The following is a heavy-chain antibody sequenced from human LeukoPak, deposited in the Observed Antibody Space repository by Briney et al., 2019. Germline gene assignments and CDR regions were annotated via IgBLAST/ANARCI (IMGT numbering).Heavy chain of an antibody. D-gene: IGHD6-6*01. CDR2: IYYRGTT. CDR1: GDSITSSSYY. V-gene: IGHV4-39*07. CDR3: ARDFSSSSSVYYYYYMDV. Sequence: PSETLSLTCTVSGDSITSSSYYWGWIRQPPGKRLEWLGTIYYRGTTYYNPSLKSRVTISVDTSKNQFSLRLNSVTAADTAVYYCARDFSSSSSVYYYYYMDVWGKGTTVTVSS. J-gene: IGHJ6*03.